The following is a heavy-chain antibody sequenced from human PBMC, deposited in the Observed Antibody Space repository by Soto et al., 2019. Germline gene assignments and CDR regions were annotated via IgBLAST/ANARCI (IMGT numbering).Heavy chain of an antibody. CDR2: IIPIFGTA. CDR3: ARACSGGSCYSEGWFDH. Sequence: ASVKVSCKASGGTFSSYAISWVRQAPGQGLEWMGGIIPIFGTANYAQKFQGRVTITADESTSTAYMELSSLRSEDTAVYYCARACSGGSCYSEGWFDHWGQGTLVTVSS. CDR1: GGTFSSYA. V-gene: IGHV1-69*13. D-gene: IGHD2-15*01. J-gene: IGHJ5*02.